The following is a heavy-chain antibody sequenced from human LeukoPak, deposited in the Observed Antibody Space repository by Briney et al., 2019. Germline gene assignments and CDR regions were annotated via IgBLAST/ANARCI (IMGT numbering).Heavy chain of an antibody. Sequence: GASVKVSCKASGYTVSGYYIHWVRQAPGHGLGWMGWINPNTGGTNYAQKFQGRVTMTRDTSISTAYMELSRLSSDYPAFYSSARRPDNLFDPWGQGTLVTVSS. CDR3: ARRPDNLFDP. J-gene: IGHJ5*02. CDR2: INPNTGGT. CDR1: GYTVSGYY. V-gene: IGHV1-2*02.